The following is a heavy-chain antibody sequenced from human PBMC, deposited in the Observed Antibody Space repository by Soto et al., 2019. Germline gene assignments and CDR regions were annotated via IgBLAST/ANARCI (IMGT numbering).Heavy chain of an antibody. CDR3: ARNPFGDLDY. CDR1: GFTFNTYW. CDR2: IKPDGSMQ. J-gene: IGHJ4*02. D-gene: IGHD2-21*02. Sequence: GSLRLSCVASGFTFNTYWMTWVRRPPGKGLEWVANIKPDGSMQNYVDSVKGRFTISRDNAKNSLYLQMNSLRAEDTAIYYCARNPFGDLDYWGQGTPVTDSS. V-gene: IGHV3-7*05.